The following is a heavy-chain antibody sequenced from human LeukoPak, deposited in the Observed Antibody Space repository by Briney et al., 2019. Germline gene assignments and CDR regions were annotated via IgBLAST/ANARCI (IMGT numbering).Heavy chain of an antibody. Sequence: PGRSLRLSCAASGFXFSSYGMHWVRQAPGKGLEWVAVISYDGSNKYYADSVKGRFTISRDNSKNTLYLQMNSLRAEDTAVYYCAKEDIVVVVAAPPGGMNVWGQGTTVTVSS. CDR2: ISYDGSNK. CDR3: AKEDIVVVVAAPPGGMNV. J-gene: IGHJ6*02. CDR1: GFXFSSYG. D-gene: IGHD2-15*01. V-gene: IGHV3-30*18.